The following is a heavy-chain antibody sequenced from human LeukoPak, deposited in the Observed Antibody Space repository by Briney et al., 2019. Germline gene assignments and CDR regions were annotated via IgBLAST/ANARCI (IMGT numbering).Heavy chain of an antibody. V-gene: IGHV3-48*04. J-gene: IGHJ6*02. D-gene: IGHD6-19*01. Sequence: GGSLRLSCAASGFTFSSYAMSWVRQAPGKGLEWVSYISSSGSTIYYADSVKGRFTISRDNAKNSLYLQMNSLRAEDTAVYYCARYRPSIAVAGTNYYYYGMDVWGQGTTVTVSS. CDR3: ARYRPSIAVAGTNYYYYGMDV. CDR1: GFTFSSYA. CDR2: ISSSGSTI.